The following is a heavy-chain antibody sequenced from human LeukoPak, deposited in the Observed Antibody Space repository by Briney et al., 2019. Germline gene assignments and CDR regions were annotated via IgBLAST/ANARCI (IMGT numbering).Heavy chain of an antibody. J-gene: IGHJ5*02. V-gene: IGHV4-59*01. D-gene: IGHD4-11*01. Sequence: SETLSLTCTVSVDSIKNYYWSWIRQPPGKGLEWIGYFSYSGSTNYNPSLKSRVTISGDMSKNQFSLKLTSVTAADTAFYYCARSYTHWRFDPWGQGTLVIVSS. CDR1: VDSIKNYY. CDR3: ARSYTHWRFDP. CDR2: FSYSGST.